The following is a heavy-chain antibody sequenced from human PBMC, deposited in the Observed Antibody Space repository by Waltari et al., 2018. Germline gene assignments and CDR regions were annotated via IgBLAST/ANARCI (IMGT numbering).Heavy chain of an antibody. V-gene: IGHV3-74*01. CDR1: TFTFSTYW. J-gene: IGHJ4*02. D-gene: IGHD6-6*01. CDR2: ININGSNT. Sequence: EVQLVESGGGLVQPGGSLRLSCVASTFTFSTYWMHWVRQTPGKGLVWVSRININGSNTSYADSVKGRLTISRDNAKNTLYRQMNSLRSEDTAVYYCAREFLGSSSSAYWGQGTLVTVCS. CDR3: AREFLGSSSSAY.